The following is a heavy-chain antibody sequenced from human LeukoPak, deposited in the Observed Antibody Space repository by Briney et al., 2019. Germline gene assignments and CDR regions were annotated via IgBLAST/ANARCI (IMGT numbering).Heavy chain of an antibody. CDR1: GSTFTVYY. CDR2: INPNSGYT. D-gene: IGHD5-12*01. V-gene: IGHV1-2*02. CDR3: ARIRSGYDKFLDD. J-gene: IGHJ4*02. Sequence: GTSVTVSRTSSGSTFTVYYMHWDRHAPGQGLEWMGGINPNSGYTNNAHKYSGRVSMTSDKSITTNYLHWRNLNAAAAAVYDCARIRSGYDKFLDDWGQGTLVTVSS.